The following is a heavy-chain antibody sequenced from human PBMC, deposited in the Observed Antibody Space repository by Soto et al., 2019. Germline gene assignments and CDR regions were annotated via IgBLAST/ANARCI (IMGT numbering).Heavy chain of an antibody. CDR3: ARAPLYYYFWSGYLHWFDP. D-gene: IGHD3-3*01. CDR2: IFWNDDK. CDR1: GFSLSTTGGG. Sequence: ATLVRPSHTLTLACTFFGFSLSTTGGGVGWIRQPPGKAIEWLALIFWNDDKRYSPSRKSRLTSTQDTSNNQVGLTKTNMEPVDTVTYYCARAPLYYYFWSGYLHWFDPGGQGTLVNVSS. J-gene: IGHJ5*02. V-gene: IGHV2-5*01.